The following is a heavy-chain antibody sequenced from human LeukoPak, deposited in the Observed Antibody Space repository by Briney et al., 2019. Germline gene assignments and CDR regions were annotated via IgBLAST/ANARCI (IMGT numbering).Heavy chain of an antibody. Sequence: GGSLRLSCAASGFTFSSYAMSWVRQAPGKGLEWVSAISGSGGSTYYADSVKGRFTISRDNSKNTLYLQMNSLRAEDTAVYYCARAPYYYDSSGYYYVAFDYWGQGTLVTVSS. CDR2: ISGSGGST. V-gene: IGHV3-23*01. D-gene: IGHD3-22*01. CDR1: GFTFSSYA. CDR3: ARAPYYYDSSGYYYVAFDY. J-gene: IGHJ4*02.